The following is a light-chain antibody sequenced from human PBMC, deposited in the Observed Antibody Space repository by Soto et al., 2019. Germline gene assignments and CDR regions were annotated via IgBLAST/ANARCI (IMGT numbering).Light chain of an antibody. CDR1: QGISRY. CDR3: LQNYNYTRLS. J-gene: IGKJ4*01. Sequence: DIQLTQSPSAMSASIGDSVTISCRASQGISRYLAWFQQKPGEVPKRLIYGASSLQDGVPSRFSGSGSGTEFTLTITSLQPEDFAIYYCLQNYNYTRLSFGGGTKVDIK. V-gene: IGKV1-17*03. CDR2: GAS.